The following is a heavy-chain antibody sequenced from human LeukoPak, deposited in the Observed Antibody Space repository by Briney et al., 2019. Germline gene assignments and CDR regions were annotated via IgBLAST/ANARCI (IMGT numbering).Heavy chain of an antibody. CDR2: ISYDGSNK. CDR1: GFTFSSYA. D-gene: IGHD4-17*01. J-gene: IGHJ4*02. Sequence: PGRSLRLSCAASGFTFSSYAMHWVRQAPGKGLEWVAVISYDGSNKYYADSVKGRFTISRDNSKNTLYLQMNSLRAEDTAVYYCARVDYGDHTPYFDYWGQGTLVTVSS. CDR3: ARVDYGDHTPYFDY. V-gene: IGHV3-30-3*01.